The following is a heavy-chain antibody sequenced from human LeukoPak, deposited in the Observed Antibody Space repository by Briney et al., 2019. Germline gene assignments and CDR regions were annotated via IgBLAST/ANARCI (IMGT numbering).Heavy chain of an antibody. Sequence: SSKTLSLTCTVSGYAITSGGFSWNWIRQPPGKGLEWIGYIYHSGSTYYNPSLKSRVTISVDRSKNQFSLKLSSVTAADTAVYYCARDGQQWPFDYWGQGTLVTVSS. J-gene: IGHJ4*02. D-gene: IGHD6-19*01. V-gene: IGHV4-30-2*01. CDR2: IYHSGST. CDR1: GYAITSGGFS. CDR3: ARDGQQWPFDY.